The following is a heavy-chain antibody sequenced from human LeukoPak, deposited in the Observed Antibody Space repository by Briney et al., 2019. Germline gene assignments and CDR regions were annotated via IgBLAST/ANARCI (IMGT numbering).Heavy chain of an antibody. CDR2: ISGSGAGT. CDR1: GFTFSGYA. CDR3: AKMVREFYTISYYFDY. J-gene: IGHJ4*02. D-gene: IGHD2-8*01. Sequence: AGGSLRLSCAASGFTFSGYAMNWVRQAPEKGLEWVSGISGSGAGTYYADSVKGRFTISRDNSKNTLYLQMNSLRADDTAVYYCAKMVREFYTISYYFDYWGQGTLVTVSS. V-gene: IGHV3-23*01.